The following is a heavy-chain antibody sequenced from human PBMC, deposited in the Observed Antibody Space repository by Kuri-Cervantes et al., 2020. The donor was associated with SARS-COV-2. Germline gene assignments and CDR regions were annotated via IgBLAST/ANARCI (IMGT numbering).Heavy chain of an antibody. CDR3: AEAGYIAAAGAYYYYYMDV. CDR2: IKEDGSQK. D-gene: IGHD6-13*01. J-gene: IGHJ6*03. Sequence: GGSLRLSCAASEFSFSNYWMTWVRQVPGKGLEWVANIKEDGSQKYYLDSVAGRFTISRDNAKNSLNLQMDSLRAEDTAVYYCAEAGYIAAAGAYYYYYMDVWGKGTTVTVSS. V-gene: IGHV3-7*03. CDR1: EFSFSNYW.